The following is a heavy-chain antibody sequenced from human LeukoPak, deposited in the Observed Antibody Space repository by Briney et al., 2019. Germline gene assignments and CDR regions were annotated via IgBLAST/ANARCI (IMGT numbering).Heavy chain of an antibody. CDR3: ASLEAPSLAAAGTGMHY. CDR2: IYHSGST. CDR1: GYSISSGYY. Sequence: SETLSLTCTVSGYSISSGYYWGWIRQPPGKGLEWIGSIYHSGSTYYNPSLKSRVTISVDTSKNQFSLKLSSVTAADTAVYYCASLEAPSLAAAGTGMHYWGQGTLVTVSS. J-gene: IGHJ4*02. V-gene: IGHV4-38-2*02. D-gene: IGHD6-13*01.